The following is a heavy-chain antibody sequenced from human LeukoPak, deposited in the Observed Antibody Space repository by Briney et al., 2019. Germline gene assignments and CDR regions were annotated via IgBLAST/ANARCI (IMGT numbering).Heavy chain of an antibody. CDR3: ARDSYCSTTSCHLDY. Sequence: SETLSLTCTVSGGSISGSRYFWGWIRQSPAKGLEWIGSISYSGITHYNPSLKSRVTMSVDTSRNQVSLNLDSVTAADTAVYYCARDSYCSTTSCHLDYWGQGILVTVSS. V-gene: IGHV4-39*07. CDR1: GGSISGSRYF. CDR2: ISYSGIT. J-gene: IGHJ4*02. D-gene: IGHD2-2*01.